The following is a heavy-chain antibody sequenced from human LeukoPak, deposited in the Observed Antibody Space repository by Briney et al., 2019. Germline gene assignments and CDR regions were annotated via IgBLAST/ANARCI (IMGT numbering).Heavy chain of an antibody. J-gene: IGHJ4*02. Sequence: SVNVSCTASGCTFTSYTISWVRQAPRQGLEWMGGIIPIFGRGNYAQNFQGRVTITTDESTSTAYIELRRLRSEDTGVYYCAGGIDGYNLVDYWGQGTLVTVSS. V-gene: IGHV1-69*05. CDR2: IIPIFGRG. CDR1: GCTFTSYT. D-gene: IGHD5-24*01. CDR3: AGGIDGYNLVDY.